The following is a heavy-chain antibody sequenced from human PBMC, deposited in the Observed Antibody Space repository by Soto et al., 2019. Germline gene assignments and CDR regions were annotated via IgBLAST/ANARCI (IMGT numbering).Heavy chain of an antibody. CDR1: GGSVSNHY. J-gene: IGHJ6*02. CDR2: LYNDERT. D-gene: IGHD6-19*01. V-gene: IGHV4-4*07. CDR3: ARVGIAVAGTVYHYYRMDV. Sequence: PSETLSLTCTVSGGSVSNHYWSWIRQPAGKCLEWLGRLYNDERTNYNPSLKSRVTISVDTSKNQFSLKLSSVTAADTAVYYCARVGIAVAGTVYHYYRMDVWGQGTTVTVSS.